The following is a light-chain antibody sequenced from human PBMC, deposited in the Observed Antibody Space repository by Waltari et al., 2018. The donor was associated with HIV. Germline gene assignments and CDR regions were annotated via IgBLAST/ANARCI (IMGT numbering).Light chain of an antibody. Sequence: NFMLTQPHSVSESPGKTVTISCARSRGSIASNHVQRSQQRPGSAPTPVIYEDYQRPSGVPDRFSGSIDSSSNSASLTISELKTEDEADYYCQSYDSTNPCIFGTGTRVTVL. CDR1: RGSIASNH. J-gene: IGLJ1*01. CDR3: QSYDSTNPCI. V-gene: IGLV6-57*03. CDR2: EDY.